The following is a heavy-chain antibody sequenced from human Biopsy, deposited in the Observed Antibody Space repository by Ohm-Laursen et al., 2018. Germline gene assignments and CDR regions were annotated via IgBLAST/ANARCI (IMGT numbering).Heavy chain of an antibody. CDR2: IIPLLGIT. CDR3: AREYPKGDV. V-gene: IGHV1-69*04. CDR1: GGIFSRYV. J-gene: IGHJ6*02. Sequence: GASVKVSCKASGGIFSRYVMSWVRQAPGQGLEWMGRIIPLLGITNYAERFQGRVTISVDRSTSTAYMELSSLKSEDTAVYYCAREYPKGDVWGQGTSVTVSS. D-gene: IGHD2-2*02.